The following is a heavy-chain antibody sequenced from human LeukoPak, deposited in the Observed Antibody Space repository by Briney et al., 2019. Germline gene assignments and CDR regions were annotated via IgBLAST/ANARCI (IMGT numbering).Heavy chain of an antibody. CDR3: ARELRYYYYYYKDV. D-gene: IGHD3-16*01. Sequence: ASVKVSCKASGYTFTSYGISWVRQAPGQGLEWMGWISAYNGNTNYAQKLQGRVTMTTDTSTSTAYMELRSLRSDDTAVYYCARELRYYYYYYKDVWGKGTTVTVSS. V-gene: IGHV1-18*01. J-gene: IGHJ6*03. CDR1: GYTFTSYG. CDR2: ISAYNGNT.